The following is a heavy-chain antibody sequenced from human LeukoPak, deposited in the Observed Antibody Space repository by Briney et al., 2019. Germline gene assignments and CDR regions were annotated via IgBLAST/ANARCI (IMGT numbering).Heavy chain of an antibody. CDR3: ARTPWIAADYFDY. D-gene: IGHD6-13*01. J-gene: IGHJ4*02. Sequence: NPSETLSLTCAVYGGSFSGYYLSWIRQPPGKGLEWIGEINHSGSTNYNPSLKSRVTISVDTSKNQFSLKLSSVSAADTAVYYCARTPWIAADYFDYWGQGTLVTVSS. CDR2: INHSGST. V-gene: IGHV4-34*01. CDR1: GGSFSGYY.